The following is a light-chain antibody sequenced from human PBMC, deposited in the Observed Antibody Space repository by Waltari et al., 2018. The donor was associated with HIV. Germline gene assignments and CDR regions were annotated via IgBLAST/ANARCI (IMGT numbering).Light chain of an antibody. J-gene: IGKJ2*01. CDR3: QQYYSTPYT. Sequence: DIVMTQSPDSLTVFLGERATINCKPSQSVLYSSKNKNYLAWYQQKAGQPPKLLIYWASTRESGVPDRFSASGSGTDFSLTISSLQAEDVAVYYCQQYYSTPYTFGQGTKLEIK. V-gene: IGKV4-1*01. CDR2: WAS. CDR1: QSVLYSSKNKNY.